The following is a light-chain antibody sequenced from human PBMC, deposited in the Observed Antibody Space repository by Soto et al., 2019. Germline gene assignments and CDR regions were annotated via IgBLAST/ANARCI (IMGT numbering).Light chain of an antibody. V-gene: IGKV3-15*01. J-gene: IGKJ1*01. CDR3: QQYNDWPAWT. CDR1: QSVSRN. Sequence: EVVLTQSPVTLSVSPGERVTLSCRASQSVSRNLAWYRQKRGQAPRLLFYDASTRATGIPARFSGGGSGTEFTLTISSLQSEYFAVYYCQQYNDWPAWTFGQGTKVEI. CDR2: DAS.